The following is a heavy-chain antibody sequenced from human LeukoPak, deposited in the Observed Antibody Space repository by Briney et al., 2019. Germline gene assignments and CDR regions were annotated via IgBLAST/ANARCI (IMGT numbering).Heavy chain of an antibody. CDR2: IYHSGST. D-gene: IGHD2-2*01. V-gene: IGHV4-38-2*01. CDR1: GYSISSGYY. CDR3: ARLVVVPAARLYYFDY. J-gene: IGHJ4*02. Sequence: PSETLSLTCAVSGYSISSGYYWGWIRQPPGKGLEWIGSIYHSGSTYYNSSLKSRVTISVDTSKNQFSLKLSSVTAADTAVYSCARLVVVPAARLYYFDYWGQGTLVTVSS.